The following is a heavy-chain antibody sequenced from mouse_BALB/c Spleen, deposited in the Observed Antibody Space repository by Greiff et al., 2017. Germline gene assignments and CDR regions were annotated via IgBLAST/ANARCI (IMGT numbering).Heavy chain of an antibody. Sequence: VQLKESGPELVKPGASVKVSCKASGYAFTSYNMYWVKQSHGKSLEWIGYIDPYNGGTNYNQKFKDKATLTVDKSSSTAYMQLSSPTSEDSAVYYCARGGLGSHDGDYAMDYWGQGTSVTVSS. V-gene: IGHV1S135*01. CDR1: GYAFTSYN. J-gene: IGHJ4*01. D-gene: IGHD3-3*01. CDR2: IDPYNGGT. CDR3: ARGGLGSHDGDYAMDY.